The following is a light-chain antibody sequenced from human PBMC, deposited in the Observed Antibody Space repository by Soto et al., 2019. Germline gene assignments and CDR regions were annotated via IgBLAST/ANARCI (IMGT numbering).Light chain of an antibody. CDR3: QQRSNSIT. CDR2: EVS. J-gene: IGKJ5*01. Sequence: EIVLTQSPATLSLSPGERSTLSCRASQSVNSDLAWFQQKPGQDPXXLIYEVSNRATGIPARFSGSGSGTEFTLTISSLEPEDFAVDDCQQRSNSITFGQGTRLEIK. V-gene: IGKV3-11*01. CDR1: QSVNSD.